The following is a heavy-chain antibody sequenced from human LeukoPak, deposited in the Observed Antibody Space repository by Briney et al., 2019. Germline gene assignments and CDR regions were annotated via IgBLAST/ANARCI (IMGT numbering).Heavy chain of an antibody. CDR3: AKDPGARVSGVHIDV. CDR1: GFTFRDYG. Sequence: RSGGSLRLSCAASGFTFRDYGMHWVRQAKGKGLEWVAFIWSDANNRFYGDSVKGRFTISRDNSKNILYLQMDSLRLEDTAVYYCAKDPGARVSGVHIDVWGKGTTVIVSS. V-gene: IGHV3-30*02. J-gene: IGHJ6*03. D-gene: IGHD2-8*02. CDR2: IWSDANNR.